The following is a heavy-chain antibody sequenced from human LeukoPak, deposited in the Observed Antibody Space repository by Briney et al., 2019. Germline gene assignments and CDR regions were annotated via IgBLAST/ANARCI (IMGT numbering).Heavy chain of an antibody. D-gene: IGHD3-10*01. V-gene: IGHV3-7*01. CDR3: ARILVYGSGAEAFDY. CDR1: GFTFSSYG. CDR2: IKEDGSEK. Sequence: GGSLRLSCAASGFTFSSYGMRWVRQAPGKGLEWVANIKEDGSEKYYVDSVKGRFTISRDNAKNSLYLQMNSLRAEDTAVYYCARILVYGSGAEAFDYWGQGTLVTVSS. J-gene: IGHJ4*02.